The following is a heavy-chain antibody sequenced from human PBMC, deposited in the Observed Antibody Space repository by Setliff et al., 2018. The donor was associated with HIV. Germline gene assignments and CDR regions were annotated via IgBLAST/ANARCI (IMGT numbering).Heavy chain of an antibody. D-gene: IGHD3-3*01. CDR2: INPNSGGT. CDR1: GYTFTSYY. CDR3: ARGTYYNFWSGYYIDWFDP. J-gene: IGHJ5*02. Sequence: ASVKVSCKASGYTFTSYYMNWVRQAPGQGLEWMGWINPNSGGTNYAQKFQGWVTMTRDTSISTAYMELSRLRSDDTAVYYCARGTYYNFWSGYYIDWFDPWGQGTLVTVSS. V-gene: IGHV1-2*04.